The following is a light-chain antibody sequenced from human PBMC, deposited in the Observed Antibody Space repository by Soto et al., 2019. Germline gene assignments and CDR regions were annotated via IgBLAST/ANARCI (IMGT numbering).Light chain of an antibody. CDR2: GAS. J-gene: IGKJ4*01. Sequence: EIVLTQSPGTLSLSPGERATLSCRASQSVSSSYLAWYQQKPGQAPRLLIYGASSRATGIPDRFSGSGSGTDVTLTISRLEPEDFAVYYCQQYARSPLTFGGGTKVEIK. CDR3: QQYARSPLT. CDR1: QSVSSSY. V-gene: IGKV3-20*01.